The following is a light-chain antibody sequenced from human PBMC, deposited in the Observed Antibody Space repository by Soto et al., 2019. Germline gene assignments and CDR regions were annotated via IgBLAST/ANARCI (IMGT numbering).Light chain of an antibody. J-gene: IGLJ2*01. V-gene: IGLV2-8*01. CDR2: EVY. Sequence: QSALTQPPSASGSPGQSVTISCTGTSSDVGGYNYVSWYQHHPDKAPKLIIYEVYKRPSGVPDRFSGSKSGNTASLTVSGLQAEDAAEYYCSSYAASDSFVVFGGGTTLTVL. CDR3: SSYAASDSFVV. CDR1: SSDVGGYNY.